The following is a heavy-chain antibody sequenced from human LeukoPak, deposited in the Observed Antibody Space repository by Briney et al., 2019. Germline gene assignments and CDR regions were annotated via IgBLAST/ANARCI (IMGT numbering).Heavy chain of an antibody. CDR1: GYSISSGYY. V-gene: IGHV4-38-2*01. D-gene: IGHD2-8*01. J-gene: IGHJ4*02. CDR2: IYHSGST. CDR3: ARQYCTNGVCYFDY. Sequence: KPSETLSLTCAVSGYSISSGYYWGWIRQPPGKGLEWIGSIYHSGSTYYNPSLKSRVTISVDTSKNQFSLKLSSVTAADTAVYYCARQYCTNGVCYFDYWGQGTLVTVSS.